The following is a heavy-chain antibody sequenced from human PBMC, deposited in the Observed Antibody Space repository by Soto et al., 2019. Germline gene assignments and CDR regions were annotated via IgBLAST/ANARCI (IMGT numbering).Heavy chain of an antibody. CDR1: GFSLSNARMG. Sequence: ESGPTLVNPTETLTLTCTVSGFSLSNARMGVSWIRQPPGKALEWLAHIFSNDENSYSTSLKSRLTISKDTSNSQAVLTMTNMDPVDTATSYCPRKPRAGGWYDYWGQGTLVTVSS. CDR2: IFSNDEN. J-gene: IGHJ4*02. CDR3: PRKPRAGGWYDY. V-gene: IGHV2-26*01. D-gene: IGHD3-10*01.